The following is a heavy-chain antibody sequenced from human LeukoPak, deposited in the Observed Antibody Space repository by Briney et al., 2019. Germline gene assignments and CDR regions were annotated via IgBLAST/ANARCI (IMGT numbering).Heavy chain of an antibody. J-gene: IGHJ5*02. CDR3: AKGSGSGWYGWFAP. CDR2: ISYDGSNK. Sequence: GALILSCAASGFTFSSYAMHWVRQAPGKGLEWVAVISYDGSNKYYADSVKGRFTISRDNSKNTFYLQMNSLRAEDTAVYSCAKGSGSGWYGWFAPWGQGTLVTVSS. CDR1: GFTFSSYA. V-gene: IGHV3-30*04. D-gene: IGHD6-19*01.